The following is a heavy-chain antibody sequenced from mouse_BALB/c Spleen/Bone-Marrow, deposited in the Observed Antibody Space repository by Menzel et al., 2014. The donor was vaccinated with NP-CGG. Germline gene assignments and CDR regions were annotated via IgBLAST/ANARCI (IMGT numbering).Heavy chain of an antibody. D-gene: IGHD1-1*01. V-gene: IGHV1-18*01. CDR1: GYSFTGYT. CDR2: INPYNGGT. CDR3: ARWDYYGYAMDY. Sequence: EVQLQESGPELVKPGASMKISCEASGYSFTGYTMNWVKQSHGKNLEWIGLINPYNGGTSYNQKFKGKATLTVNKSSSTAYMELLSLTSEDSAVYYCARWDYYGYAMDYWGQGTSVTVSS. J-gene: IGHJ4*01.